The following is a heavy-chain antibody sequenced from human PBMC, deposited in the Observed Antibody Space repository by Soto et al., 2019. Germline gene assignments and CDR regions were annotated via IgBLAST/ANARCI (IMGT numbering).Heavy chain of an antibody. CDR2: IYYSGST. Sequence: PSETLSLTCTVSGGSVSSGSYYWSWIRQPPGKGLEWIGYIYYSGSTNYNPSLKSRVTISVDTSKNQFSLKLSSVTAADTAVYYCAREESGYSGYEPGWFDPWGQGTLVTVSS. J-gene: IGHJ5*02. CDR1: GGSVSSGSYY. CDR3: AREESGYSGYEPGWFDP. V-gene: IGHV4-61*01. D-gene: IGHD5-12*01.